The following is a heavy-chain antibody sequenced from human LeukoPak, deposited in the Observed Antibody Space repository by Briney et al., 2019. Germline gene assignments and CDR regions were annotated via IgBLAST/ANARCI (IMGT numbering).Heavy chain of an antibody. CDR3: AKLPAPGGDYVYFDS. CDR1: GFSFSGCG. J-gene: IGHJ4*02. CDR2: LSRTGDYT. V-gene: IGHV3-23*01. D-gene: IGHD3-16*01. Sequence: GGSLRLSCPASGFSFSGCGMGWVRQAPGKGLEWVSTLSRTGDYTYYADSVKGRFSISRDNSKNTLYLQMASLRVEDTAIYYCAKLPAPGGDYVYFDSWGQGTLVTVSS.